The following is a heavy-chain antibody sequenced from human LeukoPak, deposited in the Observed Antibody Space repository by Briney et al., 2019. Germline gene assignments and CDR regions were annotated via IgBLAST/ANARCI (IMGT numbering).Heavy chain of an antibody. CDR2: ISGSGGST. CDR3: ATNLYYDFWSGYLDYYYYMDV. V-gene: IGHV3-23*01. D-gene: IGHD3-3*01. J-gene: IGHJ6*03. CDR1: GFTFSSYA. Sequence: GGSLRLSCAASGFTFSSYAMNWVRQAPGKGLEWVSVISGSGGSTYYADSVKGRFTISRDNSKNTLYLQMNSLRAEDTAVYYCATNLYYDFWSGYLDYYYYMDVWGKGTTVTVSS.